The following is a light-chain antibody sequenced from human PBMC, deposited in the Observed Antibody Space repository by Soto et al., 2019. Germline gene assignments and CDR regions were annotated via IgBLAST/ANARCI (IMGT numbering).Light chain of an antibody. J-gene: IGKJ2*01. Sequence: DIQMTQSPSTLSASVGDRVTITCRASQSISSWLAWYQQKPGKAPKLLIYDASSLESEVPSRFSGSGSGTEFTLTISSLQPDDVATYYCQQYNSYPYTFGQGTKLEIK. V-gene: IGKV1-5*01. CDR2: DAS. CDR1: QSISSW. CDR3: QQYNSYPYT.